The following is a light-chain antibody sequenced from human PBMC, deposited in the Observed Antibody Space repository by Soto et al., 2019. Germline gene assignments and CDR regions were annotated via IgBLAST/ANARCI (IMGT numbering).Light chain of an antibody. CDR2: KVS. V-gene: IGKV2-30*01. CDR3: MQGTHWPPYT. Sequence: EVVMTQSPLSLPVTLGQPASISCRSSHSLVYSDGNAYLNWFHQRPGQSPRRLVYKVSYRDSGVPDRFSCSGSGTDFTLKISRVEAEDVGIYYCMQGTHWPPYTFGHGTKLEIK. J-gene: IGKJ2*01. CDR1: HSLVYSDGNAY.